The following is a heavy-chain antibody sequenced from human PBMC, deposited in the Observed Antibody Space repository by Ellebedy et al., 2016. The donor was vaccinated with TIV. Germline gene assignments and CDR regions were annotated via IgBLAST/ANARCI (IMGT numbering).Heavy chain of an antibody. J-gene: IGHJ6*02. CDR1: GYTFTRYG. CDR3: TRDQQQRAYYGMDV. CDR2: IGTYNGNI. V-gene: IGHV1-18*01. Sequence: AASVKVSCKASGYTFTRYGISWVRQAPGQGLEWMGWIGTYNGNIMYAEKLQGRVTKTTDTSTSTAYMELRSLRSDDTAVYYCTRDQQQRAYYGMDVWGQGTTVTVSS. D-gene: IGHD6-13*01.